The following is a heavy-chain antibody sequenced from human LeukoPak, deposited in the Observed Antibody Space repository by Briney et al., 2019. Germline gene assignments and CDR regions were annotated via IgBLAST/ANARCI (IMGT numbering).Heavy chain of an antibody. CDR3: AKKVLSTGDSLLGPFDY. V-gene: IGHV3-23*01. CDR2: ITGSGAGT. D-gene: IGHD5/OR15-5a*01. CDR1: GFTFSTYG. J-gene: IGHJ4*02. Sequence: GGSLRLSCAASGFTFSTYGMSWVRQAPGKGLEWVSGITGSGAGTYYADSVKGRFTISRDNSKYTLHLHMNSLRAEDTAAYYCAKKVLSTGDSLLGPFDYWGQGTLVTVSS.